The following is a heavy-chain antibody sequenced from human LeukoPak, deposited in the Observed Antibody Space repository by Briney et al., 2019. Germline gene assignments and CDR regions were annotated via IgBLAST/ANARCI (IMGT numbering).Heavy chain of an antibody. J-gene: IGHJ4*02. Sequence: SQTLSLTCTVSGGSISSSSYYWGWIRQPPGKGLEWIGSIYYSGSTYYNPSLKSRVTISVDTSKNQFSLKLSSVTAADTAVYYCARGYSYGSTVDHWGQGTLVTVSS. V-gene: IGHV4-39*01. CDR1: GGSISSSSYY. CDR2: IYYSGST. CDR3: ARGYSYGSTVDH. D-gene: IGHD5-18*01.